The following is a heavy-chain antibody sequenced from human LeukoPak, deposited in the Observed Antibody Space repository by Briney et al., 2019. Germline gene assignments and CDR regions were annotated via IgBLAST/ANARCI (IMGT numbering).Heavy chain of an antibody. Sequence: ASVKVSCKASGYTFTSYDINWVRQATGQGLEWMGWMNPNSGNTGYAQKFQGRVTMTRNTPISTAYMELSSLRSEDTAVYYCARGPFGYSSSWRKYYFDYWGQGTLVTVSS. CDR1: GYTFTSYD. CDR3: ARGPFGYSSSWRKYYFDY. CDR2: MNPNSGNT. V-gene: IGHV1-8*01. D-gene: IGHD6-13*01. J-gene: IGHJ4*02.